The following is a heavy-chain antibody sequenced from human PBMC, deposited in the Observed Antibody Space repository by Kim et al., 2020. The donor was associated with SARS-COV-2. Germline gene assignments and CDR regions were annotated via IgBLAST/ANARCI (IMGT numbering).Heavy chain of an antibody. V-gene: IGHV3-48*04. J-gene: IGHJ6*02. CDR3: ARDNDFWSGYYGYGMDV. Sequence: GGSLRLSCAASGFTFSSYSMNWVRQAPGKGLEWVSYISSSSSTIYYADSVKGRFTISRDNAKNSLYLQMNSLRAEDTAVYYCARDNDFWSGYYGYGMDVWGQGTTVTVSS. CDR1: GFTFSSYS. D-gene: IGHD3-3*01. CDR2: ISSSSSTI.